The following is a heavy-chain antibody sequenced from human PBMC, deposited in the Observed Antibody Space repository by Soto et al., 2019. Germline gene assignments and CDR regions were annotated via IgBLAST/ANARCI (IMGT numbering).Heavy chain of an antibody. CDR1: GFTFSNAW. CDR2: IKSKTDGGTT. CDR3: TKDIVVVPAAEIGDYYYYMDV. J-gene: IGHJ6*03. V-gene: IGHV3-15*01. Sequence: GGSLRLSCAASGFTFSNAWMSWVRQAPGKGLEWVGRIKSKTDGGTTDYAAPVKGRFTISRDDSKNTPYLQMNSLKTEDTAVYYCTKDIVVVPAAEIGDYYYYMDVWGKGTTVTVSS. D-gene: IGHD2-2*01.